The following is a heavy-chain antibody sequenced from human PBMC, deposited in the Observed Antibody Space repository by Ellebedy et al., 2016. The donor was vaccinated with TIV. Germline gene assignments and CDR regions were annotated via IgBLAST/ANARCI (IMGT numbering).Heavy chain of an antibody. CDR2: ISGYNGNT. CDR1: GYTFTSSG. D-gene: IGHD5-18*01. Sequence: ASVKVSCKASGYTFTSSGISWVRQAPGQGIEWMGWISGYNGNTNFAQKLQGRVTMTTDTSTDTAYLELSSLRFEDTAVYYCAGHSGYTYRKKPFDSWGQGTLLTVSS. J-gene: IGHJ4*02. CDR3: AGHSGYTYRKKPFDS. V-gene: IGHV1-18*04.